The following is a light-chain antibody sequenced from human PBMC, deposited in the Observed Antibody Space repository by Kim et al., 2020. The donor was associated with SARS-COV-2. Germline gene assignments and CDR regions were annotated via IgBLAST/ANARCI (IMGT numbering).Light chain of an antibody. J-gene: IGKJ1*01. CDR1: QSVSSH. CDR3: HQYNNWPPCT. V-gene: IGKV3-15*01. CDR2: CSS. Sequence: EIVMTQSPGTLCVSPGERVTLSCRASQSVSSHFAGYQQKPGQAPRLLIYCSSTRATGIPARCSGSGSGTEFTLTIISLQSEDFAAYYCHQYNNWPPCTFGQGTKVDIK.